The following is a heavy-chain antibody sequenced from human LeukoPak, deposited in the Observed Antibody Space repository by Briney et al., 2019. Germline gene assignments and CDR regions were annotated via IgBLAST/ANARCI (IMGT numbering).Heavy chain of an antibody. CDR3: ARDPRDYGDYS. D-gene: IGHD4-17*01. Sequence: GGSLRLSCAASGFTFSSYAMSWVRQAPGKGLEWVSYISSSGSTIYYADSVKGRFTVSRDNAKNSLYLQMNSLRAEDTAVYYCARDPRDYGDYSWGQGTLVTVSS. J-gene: IGHJ4*02. V-gene: IGHV3-48*04. CDR2: ISSSGSTI. CDR1: GFTFSSYA.